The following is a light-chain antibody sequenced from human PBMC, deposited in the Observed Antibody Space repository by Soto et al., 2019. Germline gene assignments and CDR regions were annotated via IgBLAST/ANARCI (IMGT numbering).Light chain of an antibody. V-gene: IGKV3-20*01. Sequence: DIVLTQSPCTLSLSPGERATLSCRASQSVSSSYLAWYQKKSGQAPRVLISGASHRATGIPDRFSGSGAGTDFTLTISRLEPADFAVYYCQQYGSAPFTFGPGTKVDIK. J-gene: IGKJ3*01. CDR3: QQYGSAPFT. CDR2: GAS. CDR1: QSVSSSY.